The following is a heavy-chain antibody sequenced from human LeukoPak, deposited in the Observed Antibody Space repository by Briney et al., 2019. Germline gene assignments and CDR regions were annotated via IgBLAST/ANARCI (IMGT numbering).Heavy chain of an antibody. J-gene: IGHJ3*02. CDR1: GFTFGYYA. V-gene: IGHV3-64*01. Sequence: PGGSLRLSCAASGFTFGYYALHWVRQAPGKGLEYVSAISSDGGSTYYANSVKGRFTISRDNSKNMLYLQMGSLRAEDMAVYYCARWVSTSYDAFDIWGQGTMVTVSS. D-gene: IGHD6-6*01. CDR2: ISSDGGST. CDR3: ARWVSTSYDAFDI.